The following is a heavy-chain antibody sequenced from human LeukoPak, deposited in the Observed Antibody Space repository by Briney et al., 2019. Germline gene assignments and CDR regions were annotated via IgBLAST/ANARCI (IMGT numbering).Heavy chain of an antibody. CDR2: IYYSGST. CDR3: ARSPEDFWSVYYVWFDP. V-gene: IGHV4-59*08. J-gene: IGHJ5*02. CDR1: GGSISSYY. D-gene: IGHD3-3*01. Sequence: SETLSLTCTVSGGSISSYYWSWLRQPPGKGLEWMGYIYYSGSTKYNPSLNSRLSISLDTSKNHFSLKLSSVTAADTAVYYCARSPEDFWSVYYVWFDPWGQGTLVTVFS.